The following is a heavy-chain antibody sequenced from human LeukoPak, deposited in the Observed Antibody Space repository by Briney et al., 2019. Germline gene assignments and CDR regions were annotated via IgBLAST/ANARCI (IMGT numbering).Heavy chain of an antibody. Sequence: GASVKVPCKASGYTFTGYYMHWVRQAPGQGLEWMGWINPNSGGTNYAQKFQGRVTMTRDTSISTAYMELSRLRSDDTAVYYCAREAYYDFWSGYSDYWGQGTLVTVSS. V-gene: IGHV1-2*02. CDR3: AREAYYDFWSGYSDY. CDR2: INPNSGGT. D-gene: IGHD3-3*01. CDR1: GYTFTGYY. J-gene: IGHJ4*02.